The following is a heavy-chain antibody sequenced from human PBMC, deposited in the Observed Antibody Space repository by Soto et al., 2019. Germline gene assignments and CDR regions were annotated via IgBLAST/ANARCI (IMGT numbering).Heavy chain of an antibody. Sequence: SETLSITCTVSGGSISSYYSSWIRQPPGKGLEWIGYIYYSGSTNYNPSLKSRVTISVDTSKNQFSLELSSVTAADTAVYYCARSIDYGDYRYAFDIWGQGTMVTVSS. J-gene: IGHJ3*02. CDR1: GGSISSYY. D-gene: IGHD4-17*01. V-gene: IGHV4-59*08. CDR3: ARSIDYGDYRYAFDI. CDR2: IYYSGST.